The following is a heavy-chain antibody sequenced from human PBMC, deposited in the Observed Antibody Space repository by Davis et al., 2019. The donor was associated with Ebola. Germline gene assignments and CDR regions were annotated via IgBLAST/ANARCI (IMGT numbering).Heavy chain of an antibody. D-gene: IGHD3-3*01. V-gene: IGHV4-31*03. CDR2: IYYSGST. CDR1: GGPISRGGYY. J-gene: IGHJ6*04. Sequence: SETLSLTCTVSGGPISRGGYYWSWICQHPGKGLEWIGYIYYSGSTYYNPSLKSRVTISVDTSKNQFSLKLSSVTAADTAVYYCASLLYDFYYYGMDVWGKGTTVTVSS. CDR3: ASLLYDFYYYGMDV.